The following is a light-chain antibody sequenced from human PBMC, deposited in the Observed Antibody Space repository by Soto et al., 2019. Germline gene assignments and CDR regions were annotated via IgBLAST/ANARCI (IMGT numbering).Light chain of an antibody. J-gene: IGKJ1*01. V-gene: IGKV1-39*01. CDR1: QSISSY. Sequence: IQMTQSPSSLSASVGDRVTITCRASQSISSYLNWYQQKPGKAPTLLVYSASSLQIGVPSRFSASGSGTDFTLTISSLQPEDFATYFCQQSYSNTWTFGQGTKVDIK. CDR3: QQSYSNTWT. CDR2: SAS.